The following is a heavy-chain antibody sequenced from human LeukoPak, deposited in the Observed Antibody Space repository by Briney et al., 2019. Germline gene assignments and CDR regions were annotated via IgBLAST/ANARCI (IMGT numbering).Heavy chain of an antibody. J-gene: IGHJ4*02. V-gene: IGHV1-2*02. CDR3: ATPNLIPAAGSPSSPRSGSYYDFDY. CDR1: GYTFTGYY. Sequence: ASVKVSCKASGYTFTGYYMHWVRQAPGQGLEWMGWINPNSGGTNYAQKFQGRVTMTRDTSISTAYMELSSLRSDDTAAYYCATPNLIPAAGSPSSPRSGSYYDFDYWGQGTLVTVSS. CDR2: INPNSGGT. D-gene: IGHD1-26*01.